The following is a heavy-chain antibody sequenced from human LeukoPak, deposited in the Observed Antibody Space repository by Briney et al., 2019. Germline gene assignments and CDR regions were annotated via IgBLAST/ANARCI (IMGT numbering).Heavy chain of an antibody. V-gene: IGHV3-23*01. Sequence: GGSLRLSCTASGFSFSDYSVTWVRQAPGKGLEWVSTISGSGENTYYADSMKGRFTISRDNSKNSLSLQLNSLRAEDTAVYYGARLQEPFDQWLPFDSWGQGTLVIVSS. J-gene: IGHJ4*02. CDR2: ISGSGENT. D-gene: IGHD5-18*01. CDR3: ARLQEPFDQWLPFDS. CDR1: GFSFSDYS.